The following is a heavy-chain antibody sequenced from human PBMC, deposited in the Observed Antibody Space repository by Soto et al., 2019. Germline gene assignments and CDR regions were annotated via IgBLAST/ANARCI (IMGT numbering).Heavy chain of an antibody. Sequence: EVQLVESGGDLVQPGGSLRLSCVASGFTFSSYGMNWVRQGPGKGLEWLSSISKSGTTTYYADSVKGRFTVFRDNAKNSLFLQTYSLRDEDMAVYYCARYGYCVSSSCSLFPGVWGQGTTVTVSS. CDR2: ISKSGTTT. CDR1: GFTFSSYG. V-gene: IGHV3-48*02. CDR3: ARYGYCVSSSCSLFPGV. J-gene: IGHJ6*02. D-gene: IGHD2-2*03.